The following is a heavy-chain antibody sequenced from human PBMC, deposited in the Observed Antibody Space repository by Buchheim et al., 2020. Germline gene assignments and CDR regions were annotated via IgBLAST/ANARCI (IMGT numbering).Heavy chain of an antibody. D-gene: IGHD6-13*01. CDR1: GFTFSSSG. J-gene: IGHJ4*02. Sequence: QVQLVESGGGVVQPGRSLRLSCAASGFTFSSSGMHWVRQAPGKGLEWVAVISYDGSNKYYADSVKGRFTISRDNSKNTLYLQMNSLRAEDTAVYYCAKDVGIAAAGSFDYWGQGTL. CDR3: AKDVGIAAAGSFDY. V-gene: IGHV3-30*18. CDR2: ISYDGSNK.